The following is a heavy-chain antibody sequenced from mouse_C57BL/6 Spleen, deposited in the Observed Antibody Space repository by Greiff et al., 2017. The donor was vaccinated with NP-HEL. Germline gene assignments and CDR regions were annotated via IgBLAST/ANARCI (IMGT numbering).Heavy chain of an antibody. D-gene: IGHD1-1*01. J-gene: IGHJ1*03. CDR2: IRLKSDNYAT. CDR1: GFTFSNYW. CDR3: TLYGSSPHWYFDV. V-gene: IGHV6-3*01. Sequence: EVQRVESGGGLVQPGGSMKLSCVASGFTFSNYWMNWVRQSPEKGLEWVAQIRLKSDNYATHYAESVKGRFTISRDDSKSSVYRQMNNLRAEDTGIYYCTLYGSSPHWYFDVWGTGTTVTVSS.